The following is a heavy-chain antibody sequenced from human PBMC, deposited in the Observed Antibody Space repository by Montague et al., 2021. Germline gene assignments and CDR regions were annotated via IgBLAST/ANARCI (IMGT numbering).Heavy chain of an antibody. CDR3: ASNLASAAPGAFDI. D-gene: IGHD6-13*01. CDR1: GFSFSSYW. CDR2: ITLDGSST. J-gene: IGHJ3*02. Sequence: SLRLSCAASGFSFSSYWMHWVRQAPGKGLLWVSRITLDGSSTTFADSVKGRSTTSRDNAKATLYLQMNSLRVEDTAVYYCASNLASAAPGAFDIWGQGTMVTVSS. V-gene: IGHV3-74*01.